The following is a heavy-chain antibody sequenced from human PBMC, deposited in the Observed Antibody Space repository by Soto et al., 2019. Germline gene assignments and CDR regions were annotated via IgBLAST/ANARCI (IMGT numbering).Heavy chain of an antibody. V-gene: IGHV4-39*01. Sequence: QLHLQESGPGLVKPSETLSLTCSVSGGSIRSTTHYWAWIRQSPGMGLEWIGSISYTGTTYYNPSLKSRVSISVDTTRSRFSLKLRSVTAADTAVYYCARQSSAWYELGYWGQGTLVTVSS. CDR1: GGSIRSTTHY. CDR2: ISYTGTT. D-gene: IGHD6-19*01. J-gene: IGHJ4*02. CDR3: ARQSSAWYELGY.